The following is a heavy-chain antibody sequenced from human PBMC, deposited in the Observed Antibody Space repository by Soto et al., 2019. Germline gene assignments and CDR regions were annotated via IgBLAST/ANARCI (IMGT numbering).Heavy chain of an antibody. Sequence: QLQMQESGPGLVRPSETLSLTCTVSGGSISNSNYYWGWIRQPPGKGLEWIATIYYSGSTYYNPSLKSPFTISTDTAKDQFSMKLSSVTAPDTAVYYCARQGDASGNYYYYGMDVWGLGTTVTVSS. CDR3: ARQGDASGNYYYYGMDV. V-gene: IGHV4-39*01. J-gene: IGHJ6*02. CDR1: GGSISNSNYY. CDR2: IYYSGST. D-gene: IGHD2-21*01.